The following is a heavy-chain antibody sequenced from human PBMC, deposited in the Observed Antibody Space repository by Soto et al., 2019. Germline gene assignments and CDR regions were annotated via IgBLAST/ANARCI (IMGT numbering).Heavy chain of an antibody. Sequence: ASVKVSCKASGYTFTSYAMHWVRQAPGQSLEWMGWINAGNGNTKYSQKFQGRVTITRDTSASTAYMELSSLRSEDTAVYYCARSLKFNTGDYYVMDGWVQGTTVTVSS. J-gene: IGHJ6*02. V-gene: IGHV1-3*01. CDR2: INAGNGNT. D-gene: IGHD3-10*01. CDR1: GYTFTSYA. CDR3: ARSLKFNTGDYYVMDG.